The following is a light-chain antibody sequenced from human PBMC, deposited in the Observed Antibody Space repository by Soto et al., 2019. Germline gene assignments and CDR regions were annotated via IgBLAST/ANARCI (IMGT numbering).Light chain of an antibody. Sequence: DIQMTQSPSSLSASVGDRVTITCRAGQYIGRYLNWYQQKPGKAPKLLIYAASSLHSGVPSRLSGNGSGTDFTLNINSLQPEDFATYACQQTYGTPLTFGGGTKVEIK. J-gene: IGKJ4*01. CDR1: QYIGRY. V-gene: IGKV1-39*01. CDR3: QQTYGTPLT. CDR2: AAS.